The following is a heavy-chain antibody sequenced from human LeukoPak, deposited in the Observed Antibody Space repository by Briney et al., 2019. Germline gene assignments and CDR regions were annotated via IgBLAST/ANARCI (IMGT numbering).Heavy chain of an antibody. Sequence: GGSLRLSCAASGFTLSSYWTYWVRQAPGNGLVWVSRIKSDGSSTSYADSVKGRFTISRDNAKNTMYLQMNSLRAEDTAVYYCRVVAASDFDYWGQGILVTVSS. CDR3: RVVAASDFDY. V-gene: IGHV3-74*01. D-gene: IGHD2-15*01. J-gene: IGHJ4*02. CDR1: GFTLSSYW. CDR2: IKSDGSST.